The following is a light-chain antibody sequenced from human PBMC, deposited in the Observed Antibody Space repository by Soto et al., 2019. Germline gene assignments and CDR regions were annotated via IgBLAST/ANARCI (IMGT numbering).Light chain of an antibody. CDR2: DAP. V-gene: IGKV3-15*01. CDR3: QQYNTWPPALT. J-gene: IGKJ4*01. CDR1: QSVRRN. Sequence: EIVMTQSPATLSVSPGETATLSCRASQSVRRNLAWYQQKPGQPPRLLIYDAPTRATGIPARFSGSGSGADFTLTISSLQSEDFAVYYCQQYNTWPPALTFGGGTKVDIK.